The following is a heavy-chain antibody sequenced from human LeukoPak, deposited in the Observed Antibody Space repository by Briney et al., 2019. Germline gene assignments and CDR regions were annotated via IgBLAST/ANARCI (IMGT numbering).Heavy chain of an antibody. D-gene: IGHD1-1*01. Sequence: ASVKVSCKASGYTFTGYYMHWVRQAPGQGLEWMGRINPNSGGTNYAQKFQGRVTMTRDTSISTAYMELSRLRSDDTAVYYCARDLPGNWPLRIWGQGTLVTVSS. J-gene: IGHJ4*02. V-gene: IGHV1-2*06. CDR3: ARDLPGNWPLRI. CDR2: INPNSGGT. CDR1: GYTFTGYY.